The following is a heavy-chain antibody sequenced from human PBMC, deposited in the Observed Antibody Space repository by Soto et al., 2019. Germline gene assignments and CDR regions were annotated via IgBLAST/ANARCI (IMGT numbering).Heavy chain of an antibody. Sequence: QMHLVESGGGVVQPGRSLTLSCVASGFTFTSYGIHWVRQAPGKGLEWVAVIWYDGSNKYYGDSVKGRFSISRDNSKNTVYLQMNSLRAEDTAVYYCERDRRFLEWVDYGGQGTLVSVSS. CDR3: ERDRRFLEWVDY. J-gene: IGHJ4*02. CDR1: GFTFTSYG. D-gene: IGHD3-3*01. V-gene: IGHV3-33*01. CDR2: IWYDGSNK.